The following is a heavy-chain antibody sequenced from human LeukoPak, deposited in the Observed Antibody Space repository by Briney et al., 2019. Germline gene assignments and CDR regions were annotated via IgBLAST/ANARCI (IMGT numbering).Heavy chain of an antibody. J-gene: IGHJ4*02. D-gene: IGHD5-18*01. CDR3: ASYNYGHDY. V-gene: IGHV4-38-2*02. CDR2: VYHSVF. Sequence: SETLSLTCTVSGYSTNSGRYWAWIRQPPGKCLEGIGGVYHSVFYYKSSLTSRVTRSMDTSKNQFSLKLSSVTAADSAFYYCASYNYGHDYWGQGTLVTVSS. CDR1: GYSTNSGRY.